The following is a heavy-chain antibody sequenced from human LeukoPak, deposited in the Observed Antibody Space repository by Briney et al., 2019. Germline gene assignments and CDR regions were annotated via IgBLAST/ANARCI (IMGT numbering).Heavy chain of an antibody. Sequence: GGSLRLSCAASGFTFDTYAIRWVRQAPGKGLEWVAVISFDGSNRYYAGSVKGRFTISRDNSKNTVYLQMTSLRTEDTAVYYCAKDAHTYGNNWFDPWGQGTLVTVSS. J-gene: IGHJ5*02. CDR1: GFTFDTYA. V-gene: IGHV3-30*18. D-gene: IGHD5-18*01. CDR2: ISFDGSNR. CDR3: AKDAHTYGNNWFDP.